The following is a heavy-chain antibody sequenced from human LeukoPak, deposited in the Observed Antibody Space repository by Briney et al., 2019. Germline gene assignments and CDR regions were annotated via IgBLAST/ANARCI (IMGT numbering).Heavy chain of an antibody. Sequence: GGSLRLSCAASGFTYSSYAMNWVRQAPGKGLEWVSAVSGGGGRPYYADSVKGRFTISRDNYKNTLYLQMNGLRAEDTAVYYCAKEKSQDCGGDCSPRVHFDYWGQGTLVTVSS. V-gene: IGHV3-23*01. CDR2: VSGGGGRP. J-gene: IGHJ4*02. CDR3: AKEKSQDCGGDCSPRVHFDY. CDR1: GFTYSSYA. D-gene: IGHD2-21*02.